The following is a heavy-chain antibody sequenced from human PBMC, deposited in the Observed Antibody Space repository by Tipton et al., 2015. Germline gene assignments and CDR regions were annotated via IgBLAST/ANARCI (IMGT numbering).Heavy chain of an antibody. CDR1: DGSISDDY. V-gene: IGHV4-59*01. D-gene: IGHD5-24*01. J-gene: IGHJ6*02. CDR3: ARDLEHGMDV. Sequence: TLSLTCTVSDGSISDDYWNWIRQPPGKGLEWIGYISYSGSTHYNPSLKRRVTISLDTSKNQFSLTLNSVTAADTAVYYCARDLEHGMDVWGQGTTVTVSS. CDR2: ISYSGST.